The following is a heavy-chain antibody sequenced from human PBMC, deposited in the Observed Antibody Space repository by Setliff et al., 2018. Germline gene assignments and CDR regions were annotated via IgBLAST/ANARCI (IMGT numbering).Heavy chain of an antibody. CDR1: GGSISTYS. CDR3: ASPRRDDLDSPFDAFDI. Sequence: LSLTCTVSGGSISTYSWSWIRQAAGKGLEWIGRMHGSGSTNYSPSLKSRVTMSGDTSKNQFSLKLSSVTAADTAVYYCASPRRDDLDSPFDAFDIWGQGTMVTVSS. CDR2: MHGSGST. J-gene: IGHJ3*02. V-gene: IGHV4-4*07. D-gene: IGHD3-3*01.